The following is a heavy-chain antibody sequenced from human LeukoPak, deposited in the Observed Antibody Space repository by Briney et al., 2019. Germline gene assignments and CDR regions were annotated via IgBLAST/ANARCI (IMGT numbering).Heavy chain of an antibody. CDR1: GYTLTAYY. Sequence: ASMKVSCKASGYTLTAYYLHWVRQAPGQGLEWMGRINPNSGGTTYAQKFQGRVTMTRDTSIGTAYMELSSLRSDDTAVYYCARPHYESSGLYVDAFDIWGQGTMVTVSP. J-gene: IGHJ3*02. D-gene: IGHD3-22*01. CDR2: INPNSGGT. V-gene: IGHV1-2*06. CDR3: ARPHYESSGLYVDAFDI.